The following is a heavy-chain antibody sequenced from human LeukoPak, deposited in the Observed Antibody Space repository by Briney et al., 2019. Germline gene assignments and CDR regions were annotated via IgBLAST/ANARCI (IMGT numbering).Heavy chain of an antibody. Sequence: GGSLRLSCAASGFTFSSYSMNWVRQAPGKGLEWVSVIYSGGSTYYADSVKGRFTISRDNSKNTLYLQMNSLRAEDTAVYYCATATEYYYYGMDVWGQGTTVTVSS. CDR2: IYSGGST. CDR3: ATATEYYYYGMDV. J-gene: IGHJ6*02. CDR1: GFTFSSYS. V-gene: IGHV3-53*01.